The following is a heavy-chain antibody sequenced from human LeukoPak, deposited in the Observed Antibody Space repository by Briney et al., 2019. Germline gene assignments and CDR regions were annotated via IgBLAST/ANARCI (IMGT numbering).Heavy chain of an antibody. J-gene: IGHJ4*02. D-gene: IGHD2-15*01. CDR3: AKNSGGTCYSHLDY. CDR2: ISGSGGSS. V-gene: IGHV3-23*01. CDR1: GFTFSSYG. Sequence: GGSLRLSCAASGFTFSSYGMTWVRQAPGKGLEWVSGISGSGGSSYYEDSVKGRFTISRDNSKNTLYLQMNSLRAEDTAVYYCAKNSGGTCYSHLDYWGQGTLVTVSS.